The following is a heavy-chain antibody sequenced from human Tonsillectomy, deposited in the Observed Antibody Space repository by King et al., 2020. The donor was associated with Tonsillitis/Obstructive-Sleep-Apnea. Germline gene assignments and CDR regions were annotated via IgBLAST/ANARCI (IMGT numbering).Heavy chain of an antibody. V-gene: IGHV1-2*06. Sequence: VQLVESGAEVKKPGASVKVSCKASGYTFTGYYMHWVRQAPGQGLEWMGRINPNSGGTNDAQKFQGRVTMTRDPSISTAYMELSRLRSDDTAVYYCAGYEVVPAAIWFDPWGQGTLVTVSS. CDR2: INPNSGGT. CDR3: AGYEVVPAAIWFDP. CDR1: GYTFTGYY. J-gene: IGHJ5*02. D-gene: IGHD2-2*01.